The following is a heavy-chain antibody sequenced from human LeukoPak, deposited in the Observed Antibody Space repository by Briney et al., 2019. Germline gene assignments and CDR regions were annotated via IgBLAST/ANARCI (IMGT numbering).Heavy chain of an antibody. CDR3: ARGFSSPGATPD. J-gene: IGHJ4*02. CDR1: GFTLNNYS. V-gene: IGHV3-48*02. D-gene: IGHD3-3*01. CDR2: ISSSSSTI. Sequence: GGSLRLPRAASGFTLNNYSLDWVRQAPGKGLEWVSYISSSSSTIYYADSVKGRFTISRDNAKNSLYLQMNSLRDEDTAVYYCARGFSSPGATPDWGQPCLATVSS.